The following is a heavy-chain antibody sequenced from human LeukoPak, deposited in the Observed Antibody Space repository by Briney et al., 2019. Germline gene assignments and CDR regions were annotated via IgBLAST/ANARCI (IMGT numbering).Heavy chain of an antibody. CDR1: GFTFSSYW. CDR2: INSDGSST. J-gene: IGHJ4*02. V-gene: IGHV3-74*01. Sequence: PGGSLRLSCAASGFTFSSYWMHWVRQAPGKGLVWVSRINSDGSSTSYADSVKGRFTISRDNAKNTLYLQMNSLRAEDTAVYYCARAIGYSYWIDYWGQGTLVTVSS. D-gene: IGHD5-18*01. CDR3: ARAIGYSYWIDY.